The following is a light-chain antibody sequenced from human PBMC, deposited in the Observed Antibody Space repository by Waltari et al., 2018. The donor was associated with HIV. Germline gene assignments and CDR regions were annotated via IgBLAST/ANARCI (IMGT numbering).Light chain of an antibody. CDR3: SSWDTRLNGWV. J-gene: IGLJ3*02. CDR2: RGN. CDR1: KNNVGFQG. V-gene: IGLV10-54*04. Sequence: QAGLTQPPSVSKALRQTATLTCTGDKNNVGFQGAAWLKHHQGRPHKLLSYRGNNRPSGVPDRFSASTSGNTASLNITGLRADDEADYFCSSWDTRLNGWVFGGGAHLTVL.